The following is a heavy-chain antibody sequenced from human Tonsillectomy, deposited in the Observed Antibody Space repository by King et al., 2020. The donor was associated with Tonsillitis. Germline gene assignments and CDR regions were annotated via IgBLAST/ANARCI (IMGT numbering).Heavy chain of an antibody. CDR3: ARVRRVSGSYYNVDPFDY. Sequence: VQLVESGAEVKKPGASVKVSCKASGYTFTSYGISWVRQAPGQGLEWMGWISAYNGNTNYAQKLQGRVTMTTDTSTSTAYMELRSLRSDDTAVYYCARVRRVSGSYYNVDPFDYWGQGTLVTVSS. D-gene: IGHD3-10*01. J-gene: IGHJ4*02. V-gene: IGHV1-18*04. CDR2: ISAYNGNT. CDR1: GYTFTSYG.